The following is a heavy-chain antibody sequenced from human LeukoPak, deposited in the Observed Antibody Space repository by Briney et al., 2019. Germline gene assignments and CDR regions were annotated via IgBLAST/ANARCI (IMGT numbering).Heavy chain of an antibody. V-gene: IGHV3-9*01. CDR1: GFTFDYW. Sequence: GGSLRLSCVGYGFTFDYWMSWVRQAPGKGLEWVSGISWNSGSIGYADSVKGRFTISRDNAKNSLYLQMNSLRAEDTALYYCAKDIAAAGNFDYWGRGTLVTVSS. J-gene: IGHJ4*02. CDR2: ISWNSGSI. D-gene: IGHD6-13*01. CDR3: AKDIAAAGNFDY.